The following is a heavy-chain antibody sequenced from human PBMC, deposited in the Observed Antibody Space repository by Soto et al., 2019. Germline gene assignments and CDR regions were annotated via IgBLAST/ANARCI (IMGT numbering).Heavy chain of an antibody. CDR2: IIPIFGPA. J-gene: IGHJ6*02. CDR1: GGTFSSHS. V-gene: IGHV1-69*01. CDR3: ATGSFTSTGGRIGYHYNAMDV. D-gene: IGHD1-1*01. Sequence: QVQLVQSGAEVKKPGSSVKVSCKSSGGTFSSHSINWVRQAPGQGLEWMGGIIPIFGPANFAKKFQGRVTITADESTTTAYMELSSLTSEDTAVYYCATGSFTSTGGRIGYHYNAMDVWGQVTTVTVSS.